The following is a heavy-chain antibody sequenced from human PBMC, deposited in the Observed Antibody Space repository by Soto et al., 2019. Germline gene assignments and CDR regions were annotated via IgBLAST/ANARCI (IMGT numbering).Heavy chain of an antibody. CDR3: ARRLLRVRGVYVDY. CDR2: INHSGST. V-gene: IGHV4-34*01. J-gene: IGHJ4*02. D-gene: IGHD3-10*01. CDR1: GGSFSGYY. Sequence: SETLSLTCAVYGGSFSGYYWSWIRQPPGKGLEWIGEINHSGSTNYNPSLKSRVTISVDTSKNQFSLKLSSVTAADTAVYYCARRLLRVRGVYVDYWGQGTLVTVSS.